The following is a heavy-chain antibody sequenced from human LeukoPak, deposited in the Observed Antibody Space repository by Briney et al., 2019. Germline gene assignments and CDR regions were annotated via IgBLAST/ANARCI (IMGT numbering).Heavy chain of an antibody. Sequence: SVKVSCKASGGTFSSYAISWVRQAPGQGLEWMGRIIPILGIANYAQKFQGRVTITADKSTSTAYMELSSLRSEDTAVYYCARDLEQWLDALDIWGQGTMVTVSS. J-gene: IGHJ3*02. CDR1: GGTFSSYA. CDR2: IIPILGIA. CDR3: ARDLEQWLDALDI. V-gene: IGHV1-69*04. D-gene: IGHD6-19*01.